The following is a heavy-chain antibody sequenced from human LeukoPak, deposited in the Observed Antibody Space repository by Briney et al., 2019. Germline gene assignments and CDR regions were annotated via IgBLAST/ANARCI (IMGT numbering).Heavy chain of an antibody. CDR3: ARYGSGETSFDY. J-gene: IGHJ4*02. Sequence: GASVKVSCKAFGYTFTSNYMHWVRQAPGQGLEWMGIINPSGGSTSYAQKFQGRVTMTRDMSTSTVYMELSSLRSEDTAVYYCARYGSGETSFDYWGQGTLVTVSS. V-gene: IGHV1-46*01. CDR2: INPSGGST. CDR1: GYTFTSNY. D-gene: IGHD3-10*01.